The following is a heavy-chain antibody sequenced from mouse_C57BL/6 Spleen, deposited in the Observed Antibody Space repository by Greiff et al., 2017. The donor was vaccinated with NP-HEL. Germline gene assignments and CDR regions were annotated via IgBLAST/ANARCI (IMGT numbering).Heavy chain of an antibody. CDR2: IHPNSGST. J-gene: IGHJ3*01. V-gene: IGHV1-64*01. Sequence: VQLVESGAELVKPGASVKLSCKASGYTFTSYWMHWVKQRPGQGLEWIGMIHPNSGSTNYNEKFKSKATLTVDKSSSTAYMQLSSLTSEDSAVYYCARSKTAQATEFAYWGQGTLVTVSA. CDR3: ARSKTAQATEFAY. D-gene: IGHD3-2*02. CDR1: GYTFTSYW.